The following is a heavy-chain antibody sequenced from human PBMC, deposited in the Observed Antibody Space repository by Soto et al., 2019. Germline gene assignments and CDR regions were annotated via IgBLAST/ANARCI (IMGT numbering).Heavy chain of an antibody. CDR1: GGSFSGYY. Sequence: SETLSLTCAVYGGSFSGYYWSWIRQPPGKGLEWIGEINHSGSTNYNPSLKSRVTISVDTSKNQFSLKLSSVTAADTAVYYCARGLQDFLGIYYYYYMDVWGKGTTVTVSS. CDR2: INHSGST. J-gene: IGHJ6*03. V-gene: IGHV4-34*01. D-gene: IGHD1-1*01. CDR3: ARGLQDFLGIYYYYYMDV.